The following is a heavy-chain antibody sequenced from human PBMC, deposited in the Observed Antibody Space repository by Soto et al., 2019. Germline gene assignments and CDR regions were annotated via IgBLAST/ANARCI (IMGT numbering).Heavy chain of an antibody. CDR3: AQDANGNSLAD. CDR1: GGTFSRYT. D-gene: IGHD6-19*01. Sequence: QVQLVQSGAEVKKPGSSVKVSCKASGGTFSRYTISWVRQAPGQGLEWMGGIIPIFGAAKYAQKFQDRVTVTADESTSTAYMELSSLRSEDTAVYYCAQDANGNSLADWGQGTLVTVSS. CDR2: IIPIFGAA. J-gene: IGHJ4*02. V-gene: IGHV1-69*01.